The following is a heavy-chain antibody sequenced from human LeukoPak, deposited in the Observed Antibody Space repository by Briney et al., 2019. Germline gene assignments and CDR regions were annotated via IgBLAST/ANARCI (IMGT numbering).Heavy chain of an antibody. CDR3: ARGCITIFGVGNYYYYGMDV. Sequence: GASVKVSCKASGGTFSTYTISWVRQAPGQGLEWMGRIIPILGIANYAQKFQGRVTITADKSTSTAYMELSSLRSEDMAVYYCARGCITIFGVGNYYYYGMDVWGQGATVTVSS. CDR2: IIPILGIA. CDR1: GGTFSTYT. J-gene: IGHJ6*02. D-gene: IGHD3-3*01. V-gene: IGHV1-69*02.